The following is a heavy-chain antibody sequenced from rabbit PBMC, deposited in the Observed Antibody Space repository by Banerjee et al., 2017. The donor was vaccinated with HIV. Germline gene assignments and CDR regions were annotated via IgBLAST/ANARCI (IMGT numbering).Heavy chain of an antibody. Sequence: QSLEESGGDLVKPGASLTLTCTASGFSFSSSYWICWVRQAPGKGLEWITCIYAGSSGNTYYASWAKGRFTISKTSSTTVTLRMTSLTAADTATYFCARGDYTYGYTDDGQPIYFNLWGPGTLVTVS. J-gene: IGHJ4*01. CDR2: IYAGSSGNT. D-gene: IGHD6-1*01. CDR3: ARGDYTYGYTDDGQPIYFNL. CDR1: GFSFSSSYW. V-gene: IGHV1S40*01.